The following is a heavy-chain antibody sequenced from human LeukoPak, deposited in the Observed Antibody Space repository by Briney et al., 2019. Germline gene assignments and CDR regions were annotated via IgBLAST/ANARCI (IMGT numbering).Heavy chain of an antibody. J-gene: IGHJ6*03. Sequence: PGGSLRLSCAASGFTFSSHGMHWVRQAPGRGLEWVAFIRYDGSNKYYADSVKGRFTISRDNSKNTLYLQMNNLRAEDTAVYYCAKDGTMVRGLIILNIGDHYYMDVWGKGTTVTVSS. CDR2: IRYDGSNK. V-gene: IGHV3-30*02. CDR3: AKDGTMVRGLIILNIGDHYYMDV. CDR1: GFTFSSHG. D-gene: IGHD3-10*01.